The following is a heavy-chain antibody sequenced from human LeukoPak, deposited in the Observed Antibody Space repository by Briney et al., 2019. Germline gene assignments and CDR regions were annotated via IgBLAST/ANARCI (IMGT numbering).Heavy chain of an antibody. CDR3: AHSPSDYGDFDF. CDR2: IYWDDDK. CDR1: GFSLTTTGVG. J-gene: IGHJ4*02. D-gene: IGHD4-17*01. Sequence: SGPTLVNPTQTLTLTCTFSGFSLTTTGVGVGWVRQPPGKALEWLALIYWDDDKYYRPSLRSRLTITKDTSKNQVVLTLAHVDPVDTGTYYCAHSPSDYGDFDFWGQGSLVTVSS. V-gene: IGHV2-5*02.